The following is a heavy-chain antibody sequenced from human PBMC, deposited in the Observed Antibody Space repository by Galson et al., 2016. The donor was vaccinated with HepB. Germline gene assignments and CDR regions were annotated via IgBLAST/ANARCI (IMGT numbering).Heavy chain of an antibody. CDR2: IWYDGSKE. CDR3: ARGAPYCSGCSCYHSPSNMDV. V-gene: IGHV3-33*01. D-gene: IGHD2-15*01. Sequence: SLRLSCAASGFTFSSFGMHWVRQAPGKGLEWVALIWYDGSKEYYVDSVKGRFTISRDTSRNTLYLQMNSLRVEDTAVYYCARGAPYCSGCSCYHSPSNMDVWSKGTTVIVSS. CDR1: GFTFSSFG. J-gene: IGHJ6*03.